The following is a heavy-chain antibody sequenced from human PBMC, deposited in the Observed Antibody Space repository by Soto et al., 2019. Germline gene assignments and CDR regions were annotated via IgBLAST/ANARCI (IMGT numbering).Heavy chain of an antibody. D-gene: IGHD3-3*01. CDR2: IYPGDSDT. V-gene: IGHV5-51*01. J-gene: IGHJ6*03. Sequence: PGESLKISCKGSGYSLTSYWIGWVRQMPGKGLKWMGIIYPGDSDTRYSPSFQGQVTISADKSISTAYLQWSSLKASDTSMYYCARHAFGARYYDFWSGYSPYYMDVWGKGTTVTVSS. CDR1: GYSLTSYW. CDR3: ARHAFGARYYDFWSGYSPYYMDV.